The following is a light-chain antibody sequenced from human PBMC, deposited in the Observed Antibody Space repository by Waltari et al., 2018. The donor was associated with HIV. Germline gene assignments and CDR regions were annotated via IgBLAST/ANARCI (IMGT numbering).Light chain of an antibody. CDR3: SSYTSTSTGV. J-gene: IGLJ1*01. Sequence: QSALTQPASVSGSPGQSITISCTGTSSDVGGYNYVSWYQQHPGKAPKFMIYEVSNRPSGVSKRFSGSKSGNTASLTISGPQAEDEADYYCSSYTSTSTGVFGTGTKVTVL. CDR2: EVS. CDR1: SSDVGGYNY. V-gene: IGLV2-14*01.